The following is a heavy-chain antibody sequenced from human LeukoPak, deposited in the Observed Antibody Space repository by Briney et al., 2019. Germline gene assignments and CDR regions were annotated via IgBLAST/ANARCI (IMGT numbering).Heavy chain of an antibody. V-gene: IGHV3-73*01. J-gene: IGHJ4*02. D-gene: IGHD3-3*01. CDR1: GFTFSGSA. Sequence: GGSLRLSCAASGFTFSGSAMHWVRQASGKGLEWVGRIRSKANSYATTYAASVKGRFTVSRDDSKNTAYLQMNSLRAEDTAVYYCAKHVKSGRITIFGVVPLFDYWGQGTLVTVSS. CDR2: IRSKANSYAT. CDR3: AKHVKSGRITIFGVVPLFDY.